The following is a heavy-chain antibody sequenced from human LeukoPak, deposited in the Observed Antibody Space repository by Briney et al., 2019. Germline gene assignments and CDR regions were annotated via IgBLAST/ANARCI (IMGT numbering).Heavy chain of an antibody. J-gene: IGHJ4*02. D-gene: IGHD1-1*01. CDR1: GYTFTSYD. CDR2: MNPNSGNT. CDR3: ARGGQSGFWSPGSSTAFDY. V-gene: IGHV1-8*03. Sequence: ASVKVSCKASGYTFTSYDINWVRQATGQGPEWMGWMNPNSGNTGYAQKFQGRVTITRNTSISTAYMELSSLRSEDTAVYYCARGGQSGFWSPGSSTAFDYWGQGTLVTVSS.